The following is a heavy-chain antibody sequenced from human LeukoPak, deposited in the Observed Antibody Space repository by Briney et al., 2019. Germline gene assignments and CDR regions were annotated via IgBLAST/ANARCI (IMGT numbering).Heavy chain of an antibody. CDR2: ISYDGSNK. D-gene: IGHD6-19*01. Sequence: PGRSLRLSCVASGFTFNNYGMHWVRQAPGKGLEWVAVISYDGSNKYYADSVQDRFTISRDNSKNTLYLQMNSLRAEDTAVYYCAKGEQWLVLYFQHWGQGTLVTVSS. V-gene: IGHV3-30*18. CDR3: AKGEQWLVLYFQH. CDR1: GFTFNNYG. J-gene: IGHJ1*01.